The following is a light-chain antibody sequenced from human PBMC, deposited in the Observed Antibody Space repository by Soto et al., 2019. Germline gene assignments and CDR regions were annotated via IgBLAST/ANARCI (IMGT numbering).Light chain of an antibody. CDR2: RNN. J-gene: IGLJ2*01. CDR1: NFNSGKEY. V-gene: IGLV1-47*01. CDR3: AAWADSVSGPA. Sequence: QSVLTQPPSASGTPGQRVTISCSGSNFNSGKEYVYWYQQVPGTAPKLLMYRNNQRPSGFPDRFSGSKSGTSASLAISGLRSEDEAYYYCAAWADSVSGPAFGGGTKLTVL.